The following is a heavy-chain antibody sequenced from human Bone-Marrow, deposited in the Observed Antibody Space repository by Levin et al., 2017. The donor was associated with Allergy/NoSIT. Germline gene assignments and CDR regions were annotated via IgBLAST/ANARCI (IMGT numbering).Heavy chain of an antibody. CDR1: GYTFTDYY. J-gene: IGHJ6*04. D-gene: IGHD5-18*01. V-gene: IGHV1-2*02. CDR2: INPKSGDT. CDR3: ARENGEYSYGFYYSNYGMDV. Sequence: ASVKVSCKASGYTFTDYYMHWVRQAPGQGLEWMGWINPKSGDTNYAQKFQGRVTMTRDTSISTAYMELSSLRSDDTAVYYCARENGEYSYGFYYSNYGMDVWGKGYTVTVSS.